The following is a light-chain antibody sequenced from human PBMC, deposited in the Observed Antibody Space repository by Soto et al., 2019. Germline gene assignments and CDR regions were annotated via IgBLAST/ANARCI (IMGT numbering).Light chain of an antibody. V-gene: IGKV1-6*01. J-gene: IGKJ1*01. CDR1: EGIRND. CDR3: LQNYNYPWT. Sequence: AIRMTQSPSSLSASVGDRVTITCRASEGIRNDLGWYQQKPGKAPKLLIYGASSLQSGVPSRFSGSGSGTDFTLTIRRLQPEDFATYYCLQNYNYPWTFGQGTKVEIK. CDR2: GAS.